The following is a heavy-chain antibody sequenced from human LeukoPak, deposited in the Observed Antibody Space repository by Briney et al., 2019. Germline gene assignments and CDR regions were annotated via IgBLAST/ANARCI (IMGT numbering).Heavy chain of an antibody. D-gene: IGHD4-17*01. V-gene: IGHV3-23*01. CDR3: AKVDNDYGDYRFDC. CDR2: ISGSGGST. CDR1: GFTFTDYA. Sequence: GGSLRLSCAVSGFTFTDYAMSWVRQAPGKGLEWVSAISGSGGSTYYADSMKGRFTISRDNSKNTLYLQMNSLRAEDTAVYYCAKVDNDYGDYRFDCWGQGTLVTVSS. J-gene: IGHJ4*02.